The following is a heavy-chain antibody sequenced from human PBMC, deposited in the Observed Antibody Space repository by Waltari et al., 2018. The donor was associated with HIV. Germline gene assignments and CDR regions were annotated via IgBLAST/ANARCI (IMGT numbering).Heavy chain of an antibody. Sequence: QLQLQESGPGLVKPSETLSLTCSVSGASLGSQYYWGWVRQPPGKGLEWIATISHSGNTYYNPSLNNRVTISADTSKNQFSLKLTSVTATDTAVYYCLLEGYFYGMDVWGPGTTVTVSS. J-gene: IGHJ6*02. CDR3: LLEGYFYGMDV. CDR1: GASLGSQYY. CDR2: ISHSGNT. D-gene: IGHD1-1*01. V-gene: IGHV4-39*01.